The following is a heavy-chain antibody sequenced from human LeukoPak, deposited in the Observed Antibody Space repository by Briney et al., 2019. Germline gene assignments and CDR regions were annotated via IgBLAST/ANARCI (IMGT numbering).Heavy chain of an antibody. CDR1: GFTFDDYG. D-gene: IGHD2-8*01. Sequence: GGSLRLSCAASGFTFDDYGMSWVRQVPGKGLVWVSRINSDGSITRYADSVKGRFTISRDNAKSTLYLQMNSLRAEDTAVYYCARSMYYYYMDVWGKGTTVTISS. V-gene: IGHV3-74*01. CDR2: INSDGSIT. CDR3: ARSMYYYYMDV. J-gene: IGHJ6*03.